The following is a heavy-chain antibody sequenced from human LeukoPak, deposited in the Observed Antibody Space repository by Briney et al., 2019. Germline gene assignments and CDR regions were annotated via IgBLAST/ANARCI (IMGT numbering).Heavy chain of an antibody. CDR1: GGSINNYY. V-gene: IGHV4-59*01. CDR2: IYDSGST. J-gene: IGHJ5*02. Sequence: SETLSLTCAVSGGSINNYYWSWIRQPPGKGLEWIGYIYDSGSTNYNPSLKSRVITSLDTSKNQVSLELSSVTAADTAVYYCARDGQYQLLLGWFDPWGQGTLVTVSS. CDR3: ARDGQYQLLLGWFDP. D-gene: IGHD2-2*01.